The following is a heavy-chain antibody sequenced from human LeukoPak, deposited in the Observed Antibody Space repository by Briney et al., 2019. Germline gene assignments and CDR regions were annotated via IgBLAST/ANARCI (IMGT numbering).Heavy chain of an antibody. J-gene: IGHJ4*02. CDR2: VKGDGRTT. Sequence: GESLRLSCAASGLTFSDFWMHWVRQPPGKGLVWVALVKGDGRTTIYADSVKGRFTISRDNAKNTLYLQMTSLRADDSGVYYCATGHSYGYDYGGQGVLVTVSS. CDR3: ATGHSYGYDY. D-gene: IGHD5-18*01. V-gene: IGHV3-74*01. CDR1: GLTFSDFW.